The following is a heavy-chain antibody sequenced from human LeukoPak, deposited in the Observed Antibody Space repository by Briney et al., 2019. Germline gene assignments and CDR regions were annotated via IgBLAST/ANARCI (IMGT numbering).Heavy chain of an antibody. CDR1: DSSMSNFY. D-gene: IGHD3-22*01. CDR2: IYYTGDT. J-gene: IGHJ6*03. Sequence: SETLSLTCAVSDSSMSNFYWSWIRQPPGKGLEWIGNIYYTGDTNYSPSLKSRVTMSVDTSKNQLSLKLSSVTAADTAVYYCARDRLLRHSYYYMDVWGKGTTVTVSS. CDR3: ARDRLLRHSYYYMDV. V-gene: IGHV4-59*12.